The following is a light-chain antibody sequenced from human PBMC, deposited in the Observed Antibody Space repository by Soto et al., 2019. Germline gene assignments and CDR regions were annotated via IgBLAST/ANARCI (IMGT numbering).Light chain of an antibody. V-gene: IGKV3-15*01. Sequence: MTQSPATLSLSPGERATLSCRASPSVTNFLAWYQQKPGQAPRLLIYGASTRATGIPARFSGSGSGTEFTLTISSLQSEDFAVYYCQQYNNWPRTFGQGTKVDIK. CDR1: PSVTNF. CDR2: GAS. J-gene: IGKJ1*01. CDR3: QQYNNWPRT.